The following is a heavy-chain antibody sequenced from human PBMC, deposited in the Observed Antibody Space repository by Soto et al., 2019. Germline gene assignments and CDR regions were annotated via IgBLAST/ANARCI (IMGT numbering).Heavy chain of an antibody. CDR2: IKPSDGST. J-gene: IGHJ4*02. D-gene: IGHD3-22*01. V-gene: IGHV1-46*01. Sequence: GASVKVSCKASGYTFTTYCIHWVRQAPGQGLEWMGIIKPSDGSTSYAQRFRGRVTITADESTSTAYMELSSLRSEDTAVYYCAKDRTVYGSGSDFDYWGQGTLVTVSS. CDR3: AKDRTVYGSGSDFDY. CDR1: GYTFTTYC.